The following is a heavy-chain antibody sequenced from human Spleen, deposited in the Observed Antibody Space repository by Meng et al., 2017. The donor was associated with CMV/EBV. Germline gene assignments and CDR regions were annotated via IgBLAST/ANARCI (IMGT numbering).Heavy chain of an antibody. D-gene: IGHD2-2*02. V-gene: IGHV4-61*01. J-gene: IGHJ6*02. CDR3: ARDFIVVVPAAIGPRDYNYYYYGLDV. CDR2: IYHSGST. Sequence: GSLRLSCTVSGGSVSSSSYYWSWIRQPPGKGLEWIGYIYHSGSTKYNPSLKSRGTISVDTSKNQFSLNLSSVTAADAAVYYCARDFIVVVPAAIGPRDYNYYYYGLDVWGQGTTVTVSS. CDR1: GGSVSSSSYY.